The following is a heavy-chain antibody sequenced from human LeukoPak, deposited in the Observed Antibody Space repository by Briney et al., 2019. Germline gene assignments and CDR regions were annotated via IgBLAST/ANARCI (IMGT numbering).Heavy chain of an antibody. D-gene: IGHD2-2*01. Sequence: PGGSLRLSCAASGFTFSRHWMSWVRQAPGKGLEWVADIKQGGNEKNYLDSVKGRFTISRDNSKNTLYLQMNSLRAEDTAVYYCARDPRPIVVVPAAIGSDAFDIWGQGTMVTVSS. CDR3: ARDPRPIVVVPAAIGSDAFDI. CDR2: IKQGGNEK. CDR1: GFTFSRHW. V-gene: IGHV3-7*01. J-gene: IGHJ3*02.